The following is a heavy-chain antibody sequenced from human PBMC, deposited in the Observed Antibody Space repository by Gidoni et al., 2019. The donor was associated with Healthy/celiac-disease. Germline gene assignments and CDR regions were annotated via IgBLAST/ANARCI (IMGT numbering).Heavy chain of an antibody. D-gene: IGHD3-22*01. Sequence: LSCTASGFTFGDYAMSWFRQAPGKGLEWVGFIRSKAYGGTTEYAASVKGRFTISRDDSKSIAYLQMNSLKTEDTAVYYCTRYYYDSSGYYDNYFDYWGQGTLVTVSS. V-gene: IGHV3-49*03. CDR2: IRSKAYGGTT. J-gene: IGHJ4*02. CDR1: GFTFGDYA. CDR3: TRYYYDSSGYYDNYFDY.